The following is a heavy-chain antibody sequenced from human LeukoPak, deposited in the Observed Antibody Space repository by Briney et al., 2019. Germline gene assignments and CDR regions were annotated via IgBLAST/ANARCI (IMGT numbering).Heavy chain of an antibody. CDR2: IYYSGST. Sequence: SETLSLTCTVSGGSISSSSYYWGWIRQPPGKGLEWIGSIYYSGSTYYNPSLKSRVTISVDTSKNQFSLKLSSVTAADTAVYYCARRGGGYSYGRRNYFDYWGQGTLVTVSS. V-gene: IGHV4-39*01. CDR3: ARRGGGYSYGRRNYFDY. D-gene: IGHD5-18*01. CDR1: GGSISSSSYY. J-gene: IGHJ4*02.